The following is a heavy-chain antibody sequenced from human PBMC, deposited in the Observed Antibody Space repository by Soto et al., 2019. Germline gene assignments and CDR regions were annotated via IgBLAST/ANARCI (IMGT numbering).Heavy chain of an antibody. CDR2: IHYSGST. CDR1: GGSISSFY. Sequence: QVQLQESGPGLVKPSETPSLTCTVSGGSISSFYWSWIRQPPGKGLEYIGYIHYSGSTNYSPSLKSRVTISLDTSKNHFSLKLTSVTPADTAVYYCARHLTGLDTWGQGTLVTVSS. V-gene: IGHV4-59*08. CDR3: ARHLTGLDT. J-gene: IGHJ5*02.